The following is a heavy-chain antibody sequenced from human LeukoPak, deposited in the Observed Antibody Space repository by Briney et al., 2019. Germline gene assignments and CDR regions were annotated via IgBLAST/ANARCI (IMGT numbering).Heavy chain of an antibody. Sequence: SETLSLTCTVSGGSISSNTYYWGSIPQPPGKGLEWIGSIHYSGSPYYINYRGSTFYNPSLKSRVTISVDTSKNEFSLKLSSVIAADTAIYYCARNDSGGSDAFDIWGQGTMVTVSS. D-gene: IGHD3-22*01. CDR2: IHYSGSPYYINYRGST. V-gene: IGHV4-39*01. J-gene: IGHJ3*02. CDR1: GGSISSNTYY. CDR3: ARNDSGGSDAFDI.